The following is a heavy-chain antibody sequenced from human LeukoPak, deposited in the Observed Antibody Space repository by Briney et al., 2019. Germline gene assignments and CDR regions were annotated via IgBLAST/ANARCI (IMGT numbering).Heavy chain of an antibody. V-gene: IGHV4-30-2*01. CDR2: IYHSGST. D-gene: IGHD3-16*02. Sequence: MSSQTLSLTCTVSGGSISSGGYYWSWIRQPPGKGLECIGYIYHSGSTYYNPSLKSRVTISVDRSKNQFSLKLSSVTAADTAVYYCARDYDYVWGSYRYLPNFDYWGQGTLVTVSS. J-gene: IGHJ4*02. CDR3: ARDYDYVWGSYRYLPNFDY. CDR1: GGSISSGGYY.